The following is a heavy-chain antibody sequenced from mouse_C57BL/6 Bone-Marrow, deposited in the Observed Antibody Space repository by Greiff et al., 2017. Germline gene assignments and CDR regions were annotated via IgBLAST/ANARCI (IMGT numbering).Heavy chain of an antibody. D-gene: IGHD2-3*01. Sequence: QVQLQQPGAELVKPGASVKMSCKASGYSFTSYCMTWVKQRPGQGLEWIGGIDPGSGSTNYNSKFKGKATLTVDTSSSTAYMQLSSLTSEDSALYYCERVDDCYNPYYVDYWGQGTTLTVSS. V-gene: IGHV1-55*01. J-gene: IGHJ2*01. CDR3: ERVDDCYNPYYVDY. CDR1: GYSFTSYC. CDR2: IDPGSGST.